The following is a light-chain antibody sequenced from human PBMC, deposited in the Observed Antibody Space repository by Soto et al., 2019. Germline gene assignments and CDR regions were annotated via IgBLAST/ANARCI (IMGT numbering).Light chain of an antibody. Sequence: QSVLTQPASVSGSPGRSITVSCTGTSSDVGGYNYVSWYQQHPGKAPRLMIYDVSYRPSGVSDRFSGSKSGNAASLTISGLQAEDEADYYCCSYTSSSTYVFGTGTKVTVL. J-gene: IGLJ1*01. V-gene: IGLV2-14*03. CDR3: CSYTSSSTYV. CDR2: DVS. CDR1: SSDVGGYNY.